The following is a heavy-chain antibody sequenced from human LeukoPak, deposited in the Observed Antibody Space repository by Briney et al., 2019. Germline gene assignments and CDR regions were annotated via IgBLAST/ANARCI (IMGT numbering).Heavy chain of an antibody. CDR2: IHDSGST. V-gene: IGHV4-39*01. J-gene: IGHJ4*02. CDR1: GGCISTRYYY. D-gene: IGHD3-10*01. CDR3: ASLYFYGSGSFPNY. Sequence: SETLSLTCAVSGGCISTRYYYWGWIRQPPVKGLEWIGTIHDSGSTYYSPSLKSQVTISVDTSNNQFSLKLSSVTAGDTAVYYCASLYFYGSGSFPNYWGQGILVTVST.